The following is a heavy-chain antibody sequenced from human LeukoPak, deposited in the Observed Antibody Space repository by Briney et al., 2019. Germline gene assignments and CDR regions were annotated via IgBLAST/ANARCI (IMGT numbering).Heavy chain of an antibody. CDR1: GGSVSSNTYY. Sequence: SETLSLTCPVSGGSVSSNTYYWSWIRQPAGKGLEWIGRIYTSGSTNYNPSLKSRVTMSVDTSKNQFSLKLSSVTAADTAVYYCARGGWAYGDQYYFGYWGQGTLVTVSS. D-gene: IGHD4-17*01. CDR2: IYTSGST. J-gene: IGHJ4*02. CDR3: ARGGWAYGDQYYFGY. V-gene: IGHV4-61*02.